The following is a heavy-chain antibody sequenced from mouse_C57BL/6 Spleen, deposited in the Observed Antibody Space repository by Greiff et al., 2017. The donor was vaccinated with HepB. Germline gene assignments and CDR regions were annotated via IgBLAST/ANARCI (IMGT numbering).Heavy chain of an antibody. D-gene: IGHD4-1*01. J-gene: IGHJ4*01. V-gene: IGHV5-17*01. CDR3: ARRRLGRGAMDY. Sequence: DVKVEESGGGLVKPGGSLKLSCAASGFTFSDYGMHWVRQAPEKGLEWVAYISSGSSTIYYADTVKGRFTISRDNAKNTLFLQMTSLRSEDTAMYYCARRRLGRGAMDYWGQGTSVTVSS. CDR1: GFTFSDYG. CDR2: ISSGSSTI.